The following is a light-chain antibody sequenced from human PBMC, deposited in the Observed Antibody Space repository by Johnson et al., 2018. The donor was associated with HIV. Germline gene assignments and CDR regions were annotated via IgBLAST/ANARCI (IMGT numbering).Light chain of an antibody. CDR2: DNN. J-gene: IGLJ1*01. V-gene: IGLV1-51*01. CDR3: GTWDSSLSAWV. Sequence: QSVLTQPPSVSAAPGQKVTISCSGSSSNIGNNYVSWYQQLPGTAPKLLIYDNNKRPSGIPDRFSGSKSGPSATLGITGLQTGDESDYYCGTWDSSLSAWVFGAGTKFTVL. CDR1: SSNIGNNY.